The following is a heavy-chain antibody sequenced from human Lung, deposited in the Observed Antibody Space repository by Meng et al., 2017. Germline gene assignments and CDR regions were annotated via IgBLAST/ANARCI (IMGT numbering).Heavy chain of an antibody. CDR1: GFTFSSYG. D-gene: IGHD6-13*01. Sequence: QVQLVESGGGVVQPGRSRRLSGAASGFTFSSYGMHWVRQAPGKGLEWVAVISYDGSNKYYADSVKGRFTISRDNSKNTLYLQMNSLRAEDTAVYYCAKDLSKQQQLGELDYWGQGTLVTVSS. J-gene: IGHJ4*02. CDR3: AKDLSKQQQLGELDY. V-gene: IGHV3-30*18. CDR2: ISYDGSNK.